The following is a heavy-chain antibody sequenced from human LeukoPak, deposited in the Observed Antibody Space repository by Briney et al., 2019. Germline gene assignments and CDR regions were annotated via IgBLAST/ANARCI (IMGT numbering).Heavy chain of an antibody. CDR3: ARFTMVRGVYYFDY. J-gene: IGHJ4*02. V-gene: IGHV3-21*01. D-gene: IGHD3-10*01. CDR1: GFTFSSYS. Sequence: PGGSLRLSCAASGFTFSSYSMNWVRQAPGKGLEWVSSISSSSSYIYYADSVKGRFTISRDNAKNSLYLQMNSLRAEDTAVYYCARFTMVRGVYYFDYWGQGTLSPSPQ. CDR2: ISSSSSYI.